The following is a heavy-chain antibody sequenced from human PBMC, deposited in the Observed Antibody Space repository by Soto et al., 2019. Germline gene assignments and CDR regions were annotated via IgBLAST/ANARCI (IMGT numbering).Heavy chain of an antibody. CDR1: GFTVSSNY. V-gene: IGHV3-53*01. D-gene: IGHD3-3*01. CDR2: IYSGGST. J-gene: IGHJ6*02. CDR3: ARDARYYDFWSGYSPVNGMDV. Sequence: GGSLRLSCAASGFTVSSNYMSWVRQAPGKGLEWVSVIYSGGSTYYADSVKGRFTISRDNSKNTLYLQMSSLRAEDTAVYYCARDARYYDFWSGYSPVNGMDVWGQGTTVTVSS.